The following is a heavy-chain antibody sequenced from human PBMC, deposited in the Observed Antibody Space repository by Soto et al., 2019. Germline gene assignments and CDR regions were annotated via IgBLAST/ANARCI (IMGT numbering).Heavy chain of an antibody. CDR3: ARVFPSYCGGDCSYFDS. Sequence: SETLSLTCTVSGGSVNSYYWSWIRQPPGKGLEWIGYIFYSGSTKSNPSLKSRVTMSVDMSKNQFSLRLTSVTAADTAVYYCARVFPSYCGGDCSYFDSWGQGALVTVSS. D-gene: IGHD2-21*02. V-gene: IGHV4-59*02. CDR2: IFYSGST. CDR1: GGSVNSYY. J-gene: IGHJ4*02.